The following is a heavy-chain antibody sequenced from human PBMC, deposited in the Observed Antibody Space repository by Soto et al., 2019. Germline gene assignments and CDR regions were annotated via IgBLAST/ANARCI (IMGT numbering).Heavy chain of an antibody. CDR2: IYYSGST. D-gene: IGHD4-17*01. Sequence: LSLTCTVSGGSISSSSYYWGWIRQPPGKGLEWIGSIYYSGSTYYNPSLKSRVTISVDTSKNQFSLKLSSVTAADTAVYYCATTVVTQNYYYYGMDVWGQGTTVIVS. V-gene: IGHV4-39*01. J-gene: IGHJ6*02. CDR1: GGSISSSSYY. CDR3: ATTVVTQNYYYYGMDV.